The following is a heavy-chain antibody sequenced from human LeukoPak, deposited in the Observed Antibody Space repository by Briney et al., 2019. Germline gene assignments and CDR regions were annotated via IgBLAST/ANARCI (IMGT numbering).Heavy chain of an antibody. CDR1: GFTFGDYY. CDR2: IGTTANDI. Sequence: GGSLRLSCTASGFTFGDYYMTWIRQAPGKGLEWISYIGTTANDIYYADSVKGRFTTSRDDAKNSLYLEISSLRDEDTALYYCARVYRLLDYWGQGTLVTVSS. J-gene: IGHJ4*02. V-gene: IGHV3-11*01. CDR3: ARVYRLLDY. D-gene: IGHD2-2*01.